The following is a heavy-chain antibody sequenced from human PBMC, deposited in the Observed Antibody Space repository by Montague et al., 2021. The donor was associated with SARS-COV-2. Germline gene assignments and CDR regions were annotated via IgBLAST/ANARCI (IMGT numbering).Heavy chain of an antibody. CDR3: ARLIGGRETRFDP. D-gene: IGHD3-10*01. CDR2: IYYSGTA. J-gene: IGHJ5*02. V-gene: IGHV4-59*08. Sequence: SETLSLTCTVSGGSSSTYYWSWIRQPPGKGLEWIGYIYYSGTANYNPSLKSRVTISVDTSKNQFSLKVRSVTAADTAVYYCARLIGGRETRFDPWGQGTLVTVSS. CDR1: GGSSSTYY.